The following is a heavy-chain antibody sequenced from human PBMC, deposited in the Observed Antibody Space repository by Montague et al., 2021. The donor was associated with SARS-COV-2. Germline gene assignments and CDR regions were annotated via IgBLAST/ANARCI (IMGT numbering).Heavy chain of an antibody. J-gene: IGHJ4*02. Sequence: SETLSLTCAVSGDSIMTTNWWSWVRQPPGKGLEWIGEVYQSGRTNYSPSLKSRVTMSVDKSKNQFSLGLNSVTAADTALYYCMRAGGLDNRPPVWGQGALVIVSS. D-gene: IGHD4-23*01. CDR1: GDSIMTTNW. CDR2: VYQSGRT. V-gene: IGHV4-4*02. CDR3: MRAGGLDNRPPV.